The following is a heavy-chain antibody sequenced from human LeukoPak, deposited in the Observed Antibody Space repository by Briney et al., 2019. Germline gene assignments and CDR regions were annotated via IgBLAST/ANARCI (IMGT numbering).Heavy chain of an antibody. J-gene: IGHJ5*02. CDR2: ISYDGSNK. CDR1: GFTFSSYG. Sequence: GGSLRLSCAASGFTFSSYGMHWVRQAPGKGLEWVAVISYDGSNKYYADSVKGRFTISRDNSKNTLYLQMNSLRAEDTAVYYCAKESVLRYFDWLSDRRWFDPWGQGTLVTVSS. V-gene: IGHV3-30*18. D-gene: IGHD3-9*01. CDR3: AKESVLRYFDWLSDRRWFDP.